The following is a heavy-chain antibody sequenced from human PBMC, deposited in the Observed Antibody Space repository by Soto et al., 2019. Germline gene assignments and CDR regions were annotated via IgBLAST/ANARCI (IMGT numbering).Heavy chain of an antibody. Sequence: SVKVSCKASGGTFSSYAISWVRQAPGQGLEWMGGIIPIFGTASYAQKFQGRVTITADESTSTAYMELSSLRSEDTAVYYCGRGRGTAIWSGYYYYGMDVWGQGTTVTVSS. D-gene: IGHD3-10*01. CDR2: IIPIFGTA. V-gene: IGHV1-69*13. CDR3: GRGRGTAIWSGYYYYGMDV. CDR1: GGTFSSYA. J-gene: IGHJ6*02.